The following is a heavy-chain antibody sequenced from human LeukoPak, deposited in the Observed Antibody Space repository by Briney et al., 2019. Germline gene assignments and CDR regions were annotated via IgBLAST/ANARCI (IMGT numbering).Heavy chain of an antibody. CDR1: GFTFSSYA. CDR2: IYSGGST. V-gene: IGHV3-66*01. CDR3: ARDVASSAVAED. D-gene: IGHD6-19*01. Sequence: PGGSLRLSCAASGFTFSSYAMHWVRQAPGKGLEWVSVIYSGGSTYYADSVKGRFTISRDNSKNTLYLQMNSLRAEDTAVYYCARDVASSAVAEDWGQGTLVTVSS. J-gene: IGHJ4*02.